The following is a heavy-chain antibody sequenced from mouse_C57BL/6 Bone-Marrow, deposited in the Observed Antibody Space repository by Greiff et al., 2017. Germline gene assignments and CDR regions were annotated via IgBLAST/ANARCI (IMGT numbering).Heavy chain of an antibody. D-gene: IGHD1-1*01. CDR1: GFSLTSYG. J-gene: IGHJ4*01. Sequence: VKLMESGPGLVQPSQSLSITCTASGFSLTSYGVHWVRQSPGKGLEWLGVIGSGGSTDYNAAFLSRLSISNENPKSQDFYKMNSLQADDAAIYCCARYSFYAIDYWGQGTSVTVSS. CDR2: IGSGGST. CDR3: ARYSFYAIDY. V-gene: IGHV2-2*01.